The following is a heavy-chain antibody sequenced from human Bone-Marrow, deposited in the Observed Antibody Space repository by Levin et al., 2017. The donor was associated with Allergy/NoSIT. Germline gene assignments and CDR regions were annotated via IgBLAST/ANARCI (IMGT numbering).Heavy chain of an antibody. CDR2: ISSSSFNKI. CDR1: GFTFSDYY. V-gene: IGHV3-11*01. D-gene: IGHD1-14*01. CDR3: ARGTFDGNFHFDF. J-gene: IGHJ4*02. Sequence: SCAASGFTFSDYYMNWIRQAPGKGLEWLASISSSSFNKIYYADSVKGRVTISRDNAKSSLYLQMNSLRAEDTAVYYCARGTFDGNFHFDFWGRGTLVTVSS.